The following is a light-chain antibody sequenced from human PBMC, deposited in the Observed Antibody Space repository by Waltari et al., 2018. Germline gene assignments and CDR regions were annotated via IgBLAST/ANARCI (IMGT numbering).Light chain of an antibody. CDR3: QQRSNWPRVT. CDR1: QSVSSS. CDR2: DAS. V-gene: IGKV3-11*01. Sequence: EIVLTQSPATLSLSPGERATLSCRASQSVSSSLARYQQKPGQAPRLLIYDASNRATGIPARFSGSGSGTDFTLTISSLEPEDFAVYYCQQRSNWPRVTFGGGTKVEIK. J-gene: IGKJ4*01.